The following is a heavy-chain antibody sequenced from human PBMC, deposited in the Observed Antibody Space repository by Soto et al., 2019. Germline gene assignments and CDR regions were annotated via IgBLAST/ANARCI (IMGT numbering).Heavy chain of an antibody. CDR2: ISAYNGNT. CDR1: GYTFTSYG. V-gene: IGHV1-18*01. J-gene: IGHJ3*02. CDR3: ARTPYGILTGEQVDSFDI. D-gene: IGHD3-9*01. Sequence: QVQLVQSGAEVKKPGASVKVSCKASGYTFTSYGISWVRQAPGQGLEWMGWISAYNGNTNYAQKLQGRVTMTTDTATATADMELRSLRSDDTGVYYCARTPYGILTGEQVDSFDIWGQGTMVTVSS.